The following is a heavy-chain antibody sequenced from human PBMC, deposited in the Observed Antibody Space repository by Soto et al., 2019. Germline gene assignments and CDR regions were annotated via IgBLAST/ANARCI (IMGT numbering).Heavy chain of an antibody. D-gene: IGHD6-19*01. CDR2: IYPGDSDT. CDR1: GYSFSSYW. V-gene: IGHV5-51*01. CDR3: ARQKVAVAGTAPKLGWFDP. Sequence: GESLKISCKGSGYSFSSYWIAWVRQMPGKGLEWMGIIYPGDSDTRYSPSFQGQVTISADKSINTAYLQWSSLKASDTAMYYCARQKVAVAGTAPKLGWFDPWGQGTLVTVSS. J-gene: IGHJ5*02.